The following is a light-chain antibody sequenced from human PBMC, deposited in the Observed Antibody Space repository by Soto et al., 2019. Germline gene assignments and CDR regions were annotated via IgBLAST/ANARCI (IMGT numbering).Light chain of an antibody. CDR1: QDISNS. V-gene: IGKV1-39*01. CDR3: QHYNTYPWT. CDR2: GAS. Sequence: DIQMTQTPPSLSLSVGDRVTITCRASQDISNSLNWYQQKPGKSPRALIYGASSLESGVPSRFSGRGSGTDFTLSISSLQPEDFATYYCQHYNTYPWTFGQGTKVEIK. J-gene: IGKJ1*01.